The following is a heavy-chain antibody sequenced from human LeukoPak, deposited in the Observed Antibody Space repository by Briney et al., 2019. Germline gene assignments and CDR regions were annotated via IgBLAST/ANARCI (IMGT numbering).Heavy chain of an antibody. CDR2: IYTSGST. CDR3: ARDYYDSSGLNDAFDI. D-gene: IGHD3-22*01. J-gene: IGHJ3*02. Sequence: SETLSLTCTVSGGSISSGSYYWSWIRQPAGKGLEWIGRIYTSGSTNYNPSLKSRVTISVDTSKNQFSLKLSSVTAADTAVYYCARDYYDSSGLNDAFDIWGQGTMVTVSS. V-gene: IGHV4-61*02. CDR1: GGSISSGSYY.